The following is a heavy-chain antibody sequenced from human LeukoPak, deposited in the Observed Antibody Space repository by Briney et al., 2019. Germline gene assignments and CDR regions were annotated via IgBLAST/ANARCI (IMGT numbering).Heavy chain of an antibody. V-gene: IGHV4-59*08. D-gene: IGHD3-22*01. CDR3: ARQAYYYDSSGYYLGGFAFDI. CDR1: GGSISSYY. Sequence: PSETLSLTCTVSGGSISSYYWSWIRQPPGKGLEWIGYIYYSRSTNYNPSLKSRVTISVDTSKNQFSLKLSSVTAADTAVYYCARQAYYYDSSGYYLGGFAFDIWGQGTMVTVSS. J-gene: IGHJ3*02. CDR2: IYYSRST.